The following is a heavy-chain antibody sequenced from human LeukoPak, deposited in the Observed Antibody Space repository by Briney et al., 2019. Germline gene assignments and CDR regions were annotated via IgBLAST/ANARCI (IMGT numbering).Heavy chain of an antibody. D-gene: IGHD2-2*01. Sequence: ASVKVSCKVSGYTFTGYYMHWVPQAPGQGREWMGWINPNSSGTNYAQKFQGRVTMTRDTSISTAYMELSRLRSDDTAVYYCARDPPYCSSTSCYDRANWFDPWGQGTLVTVSS. CDR2: INPNSSGT. V-gene: IGHV1-2*02. CDR1: GYTFTGYY. J-gene: IGHJ5*02. CDR3: ARDPPYCSSTSCYDRANWFDP.